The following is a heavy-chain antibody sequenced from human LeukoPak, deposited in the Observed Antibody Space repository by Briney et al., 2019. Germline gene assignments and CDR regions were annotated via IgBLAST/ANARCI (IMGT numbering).Heavy chain of an antibody. V-gene: IGHV1-2*02. CDR2: INPNSGDT. Sequence: ASVKVSCKASGYTFTDFYIHWVRQAPGQGLEWMGWINPNSGDTNYAQKFQGRVTMTRDTSISTAYMEVSSLRSDDTALYSCVKDVGLKGVIDYWGQGTLVTVSS. CDR3: VKDVGLKGVIDY. CDR1: GYTFTDFY. D-gene: IGHD4/OR15-4a*01. J-gene: IGHJ4*02.